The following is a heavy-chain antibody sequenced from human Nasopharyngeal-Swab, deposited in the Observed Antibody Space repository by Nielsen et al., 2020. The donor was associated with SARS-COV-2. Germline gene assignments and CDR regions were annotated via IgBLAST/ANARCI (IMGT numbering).Heavy chain of an antibody. CDR1: GYSFTSYW. CDR3: VQRVRSGSTGYSYGMDV. D-gene: IGHD1-26*01. CDR2: IYPGDSDT. J-gene: IGHJ6*02. V-gene: IGHV5-51*01. Sequence: GESLKISCKGSGYSFTSYWIGWVRQMPGKGLEWMGIIYPGDSDTRYSPSFQGQVTISADKSISTAYLQWSSLKASDTAMYYCVQRVRSGSTGYSYGMDVWGQGTTVTVSS.